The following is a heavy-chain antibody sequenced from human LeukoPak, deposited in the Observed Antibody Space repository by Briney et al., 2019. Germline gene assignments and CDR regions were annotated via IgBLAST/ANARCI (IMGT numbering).Heavy chain of an antibody. J-gene: IGHJ4*02. CDR3: ARDSSMLRGPLVIYYFDF. CDR2: ISVSGANT. D-gene: IGHD3-10*01. CDR1: GFTFSNYA. V-gene: IGHV3-23*01. Sequence: PGGSLRLSCAASGFTFSNYAMIWVRQAPGKGLEWVSGISVSGANTYYADSVKGRFTISRDNSKNTLYLQMNSLRVEDTAVYYCARDSSMLRGPLVIYYFDFWGQGTLVTVSS.